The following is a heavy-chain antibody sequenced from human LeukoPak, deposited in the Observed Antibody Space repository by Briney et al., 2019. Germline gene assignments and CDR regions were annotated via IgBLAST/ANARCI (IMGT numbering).Heavy chain of an antibody. CDR3: ARDGPNSNAFDI. CDR1: GFTFKNHG. D-gene: IGHD4/OR15-4a*01. Sequence: PGGSLRLSCEASGFTFKNHGMHWVRQAPGKGLEWVAVIWYDGSNKYYADSVKGRFTISRDNSKNTLYLQMNSLRAEDTAVYYCARDGPNSNAFDIWGQGTMVTVSS. V-gene: IGHV3-33*01. J-gene: IGHJ3*02. CDR2: IWYDGSNK.